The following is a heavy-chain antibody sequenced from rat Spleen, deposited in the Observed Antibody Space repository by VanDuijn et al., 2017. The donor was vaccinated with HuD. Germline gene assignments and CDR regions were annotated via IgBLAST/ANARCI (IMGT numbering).Heavy chain of an antibody. Sequence: EVQLVESGGGLVQPGRSLKLSCAASGFTFSDYDMAWVRQAPTKGLEWVASISPSGRNTYYRDSVKGRFTVSRDNAKSTLYLQMDSLRSEDTATYYCAKDLGGGWGQGTLVTVSS. J-gene: IGHJ3*01. D-gene: IGHD4-3*01. CDR1: GFTFSDYD. V-gene: IGHV5S23*01. CDR2: ISPSGRNT. CDR3: AKDLGGG.